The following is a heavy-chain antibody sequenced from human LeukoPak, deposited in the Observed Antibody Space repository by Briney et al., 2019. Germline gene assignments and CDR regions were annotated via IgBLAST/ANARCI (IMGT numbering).Heavy chain of an antibody. D-gene: IGHD6-6*01. CDR1: GFTFSSYW. CDR3: VRECSSSSGRAFDI. J-gene: IGHJ3*02. Sequence: PGGSLRLSCAASGFTFSSYWMHWVRQAPGKGLVWVSRISTDGSSTNSADSVKGRFTISRDNAKNTLYLQMNSLRAEDTAVYYCVRECSSSSGRAFDIWGQGTMVTVSP. CDR2: ISTDGSST. V-gene: IGHV3-74*01.